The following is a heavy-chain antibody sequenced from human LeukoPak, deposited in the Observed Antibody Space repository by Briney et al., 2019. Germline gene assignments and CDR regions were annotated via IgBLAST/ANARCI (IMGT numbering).Heavy chain of an antibody. CDR1: GGSINDAS. Sequence: SETLSLTCTVSGGSINDASWNWIREPPGQGLEWIGYIYHSGGTNYNPSLKSRVTISLDTSKNQFSLKLSSVTAADTAVYYCARVGTYYRSLDSWGQGTLVTVSS. CDR3: ARVGTYYRSLDS. D-gene: IGHD3-10*01. CDR2: IYHSGGT. V-gene: IGHV4-59*01. J-gene: IGHJ4*02.